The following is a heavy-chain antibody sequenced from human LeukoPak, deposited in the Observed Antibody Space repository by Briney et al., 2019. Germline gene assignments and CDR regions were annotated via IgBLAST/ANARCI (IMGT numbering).Heavy chain of an antibody. CDR3: ARGGPSSGPYSRGWYSPLFAEPWFDP. J-gene: IGHJ5*02. V-gene: IGHV4-34*01. CDR1: GGSFSGYY. Sequence: PSETLSLTCAVYGGSFSGYYWSWIRQPPGKGLEWIGEINHSGSTNYNPSLKSRVTISVDTSKNQFSLKLSSVTAADTAVYYCARGGPSSGPYSRGWYSPLFAEPWFDPWGQGTLVTVSS. D-gene: IGHD6-19*01. CDR2: INHSGST.